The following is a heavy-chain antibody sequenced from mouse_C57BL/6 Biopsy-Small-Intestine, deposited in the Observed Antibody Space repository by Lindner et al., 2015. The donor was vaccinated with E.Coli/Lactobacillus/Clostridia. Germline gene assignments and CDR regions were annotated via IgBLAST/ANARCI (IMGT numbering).Heavy chain of an antibody. CDR3: ASEYCGGGVCNGYYFDY. CDR2: ISAYDGKI. CDR1: GYTFTNYG. Sequence: SVKVSCKASGYTFTNYGISWVRQAPGQGLEWMGWISAYDGKINYAQKFQGRVTMTTDTSTSTAYMELRSMRSDDTAVYYCASEYCGGGVCNGYYFDYWGQGTLVTVSS. D-gene: IGHD1-1*02. J-gene: IGHJ2*01. V-gene: IGHV1-74*01.